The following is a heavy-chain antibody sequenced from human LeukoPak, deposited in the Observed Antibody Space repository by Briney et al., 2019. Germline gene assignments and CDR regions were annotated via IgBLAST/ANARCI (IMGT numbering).Heavy chain of an antibody. Sequence: GGSLRLSCAASGFTFDDYGMSWVRQAPGKGLEWVSGINWNGGSIGYADSVKGRFTISRDNAKNSLYLQMNSLRAEDTALYYCARGGIVGASKSYYYYYYMDVWGKGTTVTVSS. V-gene: IGHV3-20*04. CDR3: ARGGIVGASKSYYYYYYMDV. D-gene: IGHD1-26*01. CDR1: GFTFDDYG. J-gene: IGHJ6*03. CDR2: INWNGGSI.